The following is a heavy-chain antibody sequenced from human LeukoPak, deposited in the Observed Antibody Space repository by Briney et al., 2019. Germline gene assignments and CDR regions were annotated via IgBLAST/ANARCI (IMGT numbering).Heavy chain of an antibody. CDR3: ARDWQLWYFDY. D-gene: IGHD5-18*01. V-gene: IGHV4-34*01. CDR1: GGSFSVYY. CDR2: INHSGST. J-gene: IGHJ4*02. Sequence: SETLSLTCAVYGGSFSVYYWSWIRQPPGKGLEWIGEINHSGSTNYNPSLKSRVTISVDTSKNQFSLKLSSVTAADTAVYYCARDWQLWYFDYWGQGTLVTVSS.